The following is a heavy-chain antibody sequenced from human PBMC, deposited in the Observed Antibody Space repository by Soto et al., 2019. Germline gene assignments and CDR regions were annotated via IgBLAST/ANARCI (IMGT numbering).Heavy chain of an antibody. D-gene: IGHD3-10*01. J-gene: IGHJ4*01. CDR3: ASLYYYGSGTPDY. V-gene: IGHV3-33*01. CDR1: GFTFSSYG. Sequence: QVQLVESGGGVVQPGRSLRLSCAASGFTFSSYGMHWVRQAPGEGLEWVAVIWYDGSNKYYADSVKGRFTISRDNSKNTLYLQMNSLRAEDTAVYYCASLYYYGSGTPDYWGHGTLVTVSS. CDR2: IWYDGSNK.